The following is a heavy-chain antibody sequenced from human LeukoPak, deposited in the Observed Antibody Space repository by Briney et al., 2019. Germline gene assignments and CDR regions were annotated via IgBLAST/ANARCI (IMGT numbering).Heavy chain of an antibody. V-gene: IGHV4-34*01. D-gene: IGHD4-23*01. J-gene: IGHJ3*02. CDR3: ARPLGGISPYDAFDI. CDR1: GGSFSGYY. CDR2: INHSGST. Sequence: SETLSLTCAVYGGSFSGYYWSWIRQPPGRGLEWIGEINHSGSTNYNPSLKSRVTISVDTSKNQFSLKLSSVTAADTAVYYCARPLGGISPYDAFDIWGQGTMVTVSS.